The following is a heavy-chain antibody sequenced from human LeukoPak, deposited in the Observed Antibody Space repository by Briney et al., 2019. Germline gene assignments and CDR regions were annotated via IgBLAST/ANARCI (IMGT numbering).Heavy chain of an antibody. CDR3: ARAIPGAYCSSTTCYPA. CDR1: GGSIRSYY. CDR2: IYTCGST. Sequence: AETLSLTCTVSGGSIRSYYWSWIRQPAGEGLGRIGRIYTCGSTTYTPSPEMRVCMSVDTSKTKFALKLSSVTPADTAVYYCARAIPGAYCSSTTCYPAWGQGTLVTVSS. D-gene: IGHD2-2*01. V-gene: IGHV4-4*07. J-gene: IGHJ5*02.